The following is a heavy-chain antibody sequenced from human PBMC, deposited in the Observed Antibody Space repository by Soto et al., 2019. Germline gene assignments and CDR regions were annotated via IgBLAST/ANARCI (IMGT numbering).Heavy chain of an antibody. J-gene: IGHJ3*02. Sequence: QVQLVESGGGVVQPGRSLRLSCAASGFTFSSYGMHWVRQAPGKGLEWVAVISYDGSNNYYADSVKGRFTISRDNSKNTLYLQMNSLRAEDTAVYYCAKDQSSSYVWGSYQWISHAFDIWGQGTMVTVSS. V-gene: IGHV3-30*18. D-gene: IGHD3-16*01. CDR2: ISYDGSNN. CDR1: GFTFSSYG. CDR3: AKDQSSSYVWGSYQWISHAFDI.